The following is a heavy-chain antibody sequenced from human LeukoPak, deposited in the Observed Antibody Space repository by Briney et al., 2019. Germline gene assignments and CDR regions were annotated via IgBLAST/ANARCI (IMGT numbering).Heavy chain of an antibody. CDR1: GFTFSSYD. CDR2: ISSNGGKT. CDR3: ARAKAVAGTGGDNWFDP. D-gene: IGHD6-19*01. J-gene: IGHJ5*02. Sequence: GGSLRLSCAASGFTFSSYDMPWVRQAPGKGLEYVSTISSNGGKTNYANSVKGRFTISRDNSKNTLYLQMGSLRADDVAVYYCARAKAVAGTGGDNWFDPWGQGTLVTVSS. V-gene: IGHV3-64*01.